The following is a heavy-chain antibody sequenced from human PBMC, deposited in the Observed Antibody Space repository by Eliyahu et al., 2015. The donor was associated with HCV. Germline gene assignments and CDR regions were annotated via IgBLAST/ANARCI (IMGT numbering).Heavy chain of an antibody. CDR3: TRSCVSAGCYAGWGLADY. CDR1: GFTFXXAX. Sequence: EVQLVESGGGFVKPGGSLRLSCXASGFTFXXAXMSGVRXAPGRGLGWVGRIKSKTDGXATDYTAPVKGRFTISRDDSENMFYLEMSSLKTEDTAVYYCTRSCVSAGCYAGWGLADYWGQGTRVTVSS. V-gene: IGHV3-15*01. D-gene: IGHD2-2*01. J-gene: IGHJ4*02. CDR2: IKSKTDGXAT.